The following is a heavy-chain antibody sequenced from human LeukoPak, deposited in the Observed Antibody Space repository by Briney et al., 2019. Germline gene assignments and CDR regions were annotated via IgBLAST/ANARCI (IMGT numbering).Heavy chain of an antibody. CDR3: AKPYAIAVAGSVPYVRQDDAFDI. CDR2: FDPEDGET. V-gene: IGHV1-24*01. CDR1: GYTLTELS. J-gene: IGHJ3*02. D-gene: IGHD6-19*01. Sequence: ASVKVSCKVSGYTLTELSMHWVRQAPGKGLEWMGGFDPEDGETIYAQKFQGRVTMTEDTSTDTAYMELSSLRSEDTAVYYCAKPYAIAVAGSVPYVRQDDAFDIWGQGTMVTVSS.